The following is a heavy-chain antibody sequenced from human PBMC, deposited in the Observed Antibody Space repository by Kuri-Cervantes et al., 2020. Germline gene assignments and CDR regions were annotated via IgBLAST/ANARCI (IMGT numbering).Heavy chain of an antibody. Sequence: GESLKISCAAPGFTFSSYAMHRVRQAPGKGLEWVAVISYDGSNKYYADSVKGRFTISRDNSKNTLYLQMNSLRAEDTAVYYCARDLEGYDWGGMDVWGQGTTVTVSS. D-gene: IGHD5-12*01. J-gene: IGHJ6*02. CDR2: ISYDGSNK. V-gene: IGHV3-30-3*01. CDR3: ARDLEGYDWGGMDV. CDR1: GFTFSSYA.